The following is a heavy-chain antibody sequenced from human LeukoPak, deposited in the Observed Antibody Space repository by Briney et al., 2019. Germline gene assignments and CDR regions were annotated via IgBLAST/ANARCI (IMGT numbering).Heavy chain of an antibody. V-gene: IGHV3-66*01. D-gene: IGHD3-10*01. J-gene: IGHJ6*02. CDR2: IYIGGST. CDR1: GFTVSSNY. Sequence: GGSLRLSCAASGFTVSSNYMSWVRQAPGKGLEWVSVIYIGGSTYYADSVKGRFTISRDNSKNTLYLQMNSLRAEDTAVYYCARDLSNIRGVTYYAMDVWGQGTTVTVSS. CDR3: ARDLSNIRGVTYYAMDV.